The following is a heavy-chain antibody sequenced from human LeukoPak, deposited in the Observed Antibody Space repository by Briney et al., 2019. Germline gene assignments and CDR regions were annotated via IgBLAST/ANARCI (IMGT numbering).Heavy chain of an antibody. J-gene: IGHJ4*02. CDR1: GGSISSYY. CDR2: IYYSGTT. V-gene: IGHV4-59*01. Sequence: SETLSLTCTVSGGSISSYYWSWIRQPPGKGLEWIGYIYYSGTTNYNPSLKSRVTISVDTSKNQFSLKLSSVTAADTAVYYCATIAVAGNFDCWGQGTLVTVSS. CDR3: ATIAVAGNFDC. D-gene: IGHD6-13*01.